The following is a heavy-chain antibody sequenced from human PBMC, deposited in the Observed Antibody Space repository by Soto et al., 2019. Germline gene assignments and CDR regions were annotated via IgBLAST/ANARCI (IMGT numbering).Heavy chain of an antibody. CDR1: GFTFSSFG. Sequence: GGSLRLSCAASGFTFSSFGMHWVRQAPGKGLEWVALIWHDGSNKYYGDSVKGRFTISRDNSKNTLFLHMNSLRADDTAVYYCARGQQLSDYWGQGTLVTVSS. D-gene: IGHD6-13*01. CDR2: IWHDGSNK. CDR3: ARGQQLSDY. J-gene: IGHJ4*02. V-gene: IGHV3-33*01.